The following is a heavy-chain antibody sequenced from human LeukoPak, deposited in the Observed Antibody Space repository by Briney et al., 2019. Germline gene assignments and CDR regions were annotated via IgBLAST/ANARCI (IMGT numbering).Heavy chain of an antibody. CDR2: IFHSGRT. V-gene: IGHV4-4*02. J-gene: IGHJ4*02. CDR1: GGSISSTNW. D-gene: IGHD2-2*01. Sequence: PSGTLSLTCAVSGGSISSTNWWSWVRQPPGKGLEWIGEIFHSGRTNYDPPLKSRVTISVDKSKNQFSLKLSSVTAADTAVYYCARAPCRDLSTSTSCLPEGWGQGTLVTVSS. CDR3: ARAPCRDLSTSTSCLPEG.